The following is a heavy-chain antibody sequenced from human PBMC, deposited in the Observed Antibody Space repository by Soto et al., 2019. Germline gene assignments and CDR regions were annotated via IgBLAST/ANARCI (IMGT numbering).Heavy chain of an antibody. V-gene: IGHV3-33*01. CDR3: ARTTYYSSSWYNFDY. D-gene: IGHD6-13*01. CDR2: IWYDGSNK. J-gene: IGHJ4*02. Sequence: PGGSLRLSCAASGFTFSSYGMHWVRQAPGKGLEWVAVIWYDGSNKYYADSVKGRFTIPRDNSKNTLYLQMNSLRAEDTAVYYCARTTYYSSSWYNFDYWGQGTLVTVSS. CDR1: GFTFSSYG.